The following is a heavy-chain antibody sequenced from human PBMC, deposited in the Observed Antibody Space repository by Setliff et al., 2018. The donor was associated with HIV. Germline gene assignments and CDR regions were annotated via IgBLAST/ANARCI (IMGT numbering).Heavy chain of an antibody. CDR1: GGSISSVSYY. J-gene: IGHJ4*02. CDR3: ARLEYYSDGNGYLQFYFDY. D-gene: IGHD3-22*01. Sequence: PSETLSLTCTVSGGSISSVSYYWAWIRQSPGKGLEWIAIIHYNGRTYYDPSLKSRVTMSLDTSKTQYSLKLNSVTAADTAVYYCARLEYYSDGNGYLQFYFDYWGQGTLVTVSS. CDR2: IHYNGRT. V-gene: IGHV4-39*07.